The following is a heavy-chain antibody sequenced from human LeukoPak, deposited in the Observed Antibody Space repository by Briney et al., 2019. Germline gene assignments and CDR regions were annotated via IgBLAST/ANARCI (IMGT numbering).Heavy chain of an antibody. CDR3: ARASGHYGFWSGYAYYYYMDV. V-gene: IGHV4-31*03. CDR1: GGSISSGGYY. J-gene: IGHJ6*03. CDR2: IYYSGST. D-gene: IGHD3-3*01. Sequence: SQTLSLTCTVSGGSISSGGYYWSWIRQHPGKGLEWIGYIYYSGSTYYNPSLKSRVTISVDTSKNQFSLKLSSVTVADTAVYYCARASGHYGFWSGYAYYYYMDVWGKGTTVTVSS.